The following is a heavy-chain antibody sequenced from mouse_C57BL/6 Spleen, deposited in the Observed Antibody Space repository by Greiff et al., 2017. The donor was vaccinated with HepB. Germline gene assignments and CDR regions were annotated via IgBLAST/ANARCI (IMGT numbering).Heavy chain of an antibody. CDR1: GFSFNTYA. J-gene: IGHJ4*01. CDR3: VRHFYAMDY. CDR2: IRSKSNNYAT. V-gene: IGHV10-1*01. Sequence: EVQLVESGGGLVQPKGSLKLSCAASGFSFNTYAMNWVRQAPGKGLEWVARIRSKSNNYATYYADSVKDRFTISRDNSESMLYLQMNNLKTEDTAMYYCVRHFYAMDYWGQGTSVTVSS.